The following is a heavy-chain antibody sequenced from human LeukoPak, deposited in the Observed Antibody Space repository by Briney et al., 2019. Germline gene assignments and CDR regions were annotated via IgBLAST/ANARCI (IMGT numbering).Heavy chain of an antibody. CDR3: ASLGYSSGYYYSPGYFDY. Sequence: SETLSLTCAVYGVSFSAYYWSWIRRPPGKGLEWIGEINHSGSTNYNPSLKSRVTISVDTSKNQFSLKLSSVTAADTAVYYCASLGYSSGYYYSPGYFDYWGQGTLVTVSS. J-gene: IGHJ4*02. V-gene: IGHV4-34*01. CDR1: GVSFSAYY. D-gene: IGHD3-22*01. CDR2: INHSGST.